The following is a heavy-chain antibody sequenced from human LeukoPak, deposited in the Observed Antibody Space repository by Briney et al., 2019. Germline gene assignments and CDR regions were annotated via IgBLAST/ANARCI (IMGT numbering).Heavy chain of an antibody. V-gene: IGHV4-39*01. CDR1: GGSTSSSNYY. CDR3: ARLGAGPTYYDFWSGYSSFYFDY. Sequence: SETLSLTCTVSGGSTSSSNYYWGWIRQPPGKGLEWIVGIYYSGDTYYNPSLKSRVTISIDTSKNQFSLKLSSVTAADTAVYYCARLGAGPTYYDFWSGYSSFYFDYWGQGTLVTVSS. J-gene: IGHJ4*02. D-gene: IGHD3-3*01. CDR2: IYYSGDT.